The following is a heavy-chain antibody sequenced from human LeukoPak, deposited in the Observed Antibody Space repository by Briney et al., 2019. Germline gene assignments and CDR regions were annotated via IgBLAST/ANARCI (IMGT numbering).Heavy chain of an antibody. V-gene: IGHV1-18*01. Sequence: ASVKVSCKASGYTFTSYAMHWVRQAPGQRLEWMGWISAYNGNTNYAQKLQGRVTMTTDTSTSTAYMELRSLRSDDTAVYYCAREYADVYSNYRYFDYWGQGTLVTVSS. CDR2: ISAYNGNT. J-gene: IGHJ4*02. CDR1: GYTFTSYA. D-gene: IGHD4-11*01. CDR3: AREYADVYSNYRYFDY.